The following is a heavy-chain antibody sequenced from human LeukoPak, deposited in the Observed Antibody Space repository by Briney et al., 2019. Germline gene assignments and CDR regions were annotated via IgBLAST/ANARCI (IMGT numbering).Heavy chain of an antibody. Sequence: PSETLSLTCTVSGGSISSSSYYWGWIRQPPGKGLEWIGSIYYSGSTYYNPSLKSRVTISVDTSKNQFSLKLSSVTAADTAVYYCARVFVAATLLSSWFDPWGQGTLVTVSS. J-gene: IGHJ5*02. CDR2: IYYSGST. CDR3: ARVFVAATLLSSWFDP. V-gene: IGHV4-39*07. CDR1: GGSISSSSYY. D-gene: IGHD2-15*01.